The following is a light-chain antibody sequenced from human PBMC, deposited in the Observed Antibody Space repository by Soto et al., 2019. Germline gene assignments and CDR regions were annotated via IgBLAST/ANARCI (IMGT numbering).Light chain of an antibody. CDR1: SSDAGRYNY. CDR3: NSYAGGDWV. J-gene: IGLJ3*02. V-gene: IGLV2-8*01. Sequence: QSALTQPPSASGSLGQSVTIPCTGTSSDAGRYNYVSWYQQHPGKVPKLLIYEVSNRPSGVPDRFSGSKSGNTASLTVSGLQAEDEADYYCNSYAGGDWVFGVGTQLTVL. CDR2: EVS.